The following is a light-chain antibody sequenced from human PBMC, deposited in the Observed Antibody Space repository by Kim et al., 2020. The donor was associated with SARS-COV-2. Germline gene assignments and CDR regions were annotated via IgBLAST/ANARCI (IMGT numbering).Light chain of an antibody. Sequence: SSELTQDPAVSVALGQTVRITCQGDSLRSYYASWYQQKPGQAPVLVIHGKNNRPSGIPDRLSGSSSGNTASLTITGAQAEDEAAYYCSIRDSSGNHLYVF. J-gene: IGLJ1*01. CDR2: GKN. CDR1: SLRSYY. CDR3: SIRDSSGNHLYV. V-gene: IGLV3-19*01.